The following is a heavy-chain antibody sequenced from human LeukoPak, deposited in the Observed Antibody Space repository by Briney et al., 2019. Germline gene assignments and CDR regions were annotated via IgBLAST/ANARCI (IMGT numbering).Heavy chain of an antibody. CDR1: GFSFNNYA. V-gene: IGHV3-21*01. D-gene: IGHD1-26*01. CDR3: ARPSDSGSYWGSDY. Sequence: GGSLRLSCAASGFSFNNYAMSWVRRAPGKGLEWVSSISSSSSYIYYADSVKGRFTISRDNAKNSLYLQMNSLRAEDTAVYYCARPSDSGSYWGSDYWGQGTLVTVSS. CDR2: ISSSSSYI. J-gene: IGHJ4*02.